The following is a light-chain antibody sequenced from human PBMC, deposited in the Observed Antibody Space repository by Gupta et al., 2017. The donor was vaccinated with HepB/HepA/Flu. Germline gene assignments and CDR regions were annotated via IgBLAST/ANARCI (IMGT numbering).Light chain of an antibody. CDR2: EVS. Sequence: QSALTQPASVSWSPGQSIPISCTGTSSDVGSYNLVSGYQQHPGKAPKLMIYEVSKRPSGVYNRFSGSKSGNTASLTISGLQAEDEADYYCCSYAGSSTFDVVFGGGTKLTVL. J-gene: IGLJ2*01. CDR1: SSDVGSYNL. V-gene: IGLV2-23*02. CDR3: CSYAGSSTFDVV.